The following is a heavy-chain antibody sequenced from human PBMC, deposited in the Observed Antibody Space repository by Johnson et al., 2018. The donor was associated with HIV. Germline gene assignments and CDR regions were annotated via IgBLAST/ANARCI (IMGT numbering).Heavy chain of an antibody. CDR3: AKPPSMGADAFDI. J-gene: IGHJ3*02. CDR1: GFTFSSYD. Sequence: VQLVESGGGLVKPGGSLRLSCAASGFTFSSYDMHWVHQATGKGLEWVSAIGTAGDTYYPGSVKGRFTISRENAKNSLYLQMNSLRAGDTAVYYCAKPPSMGADAFDIWGQGTMVTVSS. CDR2: IGTAGDT. V-gene: IGHV3-13*01. D-gene: IGHD3-16*01.